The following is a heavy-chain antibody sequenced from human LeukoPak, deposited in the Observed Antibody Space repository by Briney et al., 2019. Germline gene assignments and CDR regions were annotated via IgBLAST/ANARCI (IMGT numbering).Heavy chain of an antibody. J-gene: IGHJ4*02. Sequence: GGSLRLSCVASGFTFSSYGLSWVRQAPGKGLEWVSAISGSGGSTYYADSVKGRFTISRDNSENTLYLQMNSLRAEDTAVYYCAKRDGGPGDYRGQGTLVTVPS. V-gene: IGHV3-23*01. CDR2: ISGSGGST. CDR3: AKRDGGPGDY. D-gene: IGHD3-16*01. CDR1: GFTFSSYG.